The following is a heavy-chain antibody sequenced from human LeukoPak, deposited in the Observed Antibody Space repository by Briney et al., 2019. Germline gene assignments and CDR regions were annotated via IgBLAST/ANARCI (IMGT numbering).Heavy chain of an antibody. D-gene: IGHD2-2*01. V-gene: IGHV1-18*01. CDR3: ARPRRCSSTSRTDAFDI. Sequence: ASVKVSCKASGYTFTSYGISWVRQAPGQGLEWMGLISAYNGNTNYAQKLQGRVTMTTDTSTSTAYMELRSLRSDDTAVYYCARPRRCSSTSRTDAFDIWGQGTVVTVSS. CDR1: GYTFTSYG. CDR2: ISAYNGNT. J-gene: IGHJ3*02.